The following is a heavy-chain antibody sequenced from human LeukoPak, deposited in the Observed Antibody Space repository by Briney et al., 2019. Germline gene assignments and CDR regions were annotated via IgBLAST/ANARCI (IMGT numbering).Heavy chain of an antibody. V-gene: IGHV4-59*01. J-gene: IGHJ4*02. D-gene: IGHD3-16*01. CDR3: ARHRFGHLFDY. CDR1: GDSISGYY. CDR2: VYHTGHT. Sequence: SETLSLTCTVSGDSISGYYWSWIRQPPGKGLEWIGYVYHTGHTHYSPSLKSRVTVSLDTSRYQVSLILSSVTAADTAVYYCARHRFGHLFDYWGQGTLVFVSS.